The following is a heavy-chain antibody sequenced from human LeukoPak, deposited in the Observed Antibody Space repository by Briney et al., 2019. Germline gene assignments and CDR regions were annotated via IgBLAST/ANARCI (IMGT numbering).Heavy chain of an antibody. J-gene: IGHJ6*03. CDR3: ARFPIAARPDYYYYYYMDV. Sequence: GGSLRLSCAVSGFKFSSYWMNWVRQVPGKGLMWVAHINTNGDSANYADSVKGRFTISRDNAKNSLYLQMNSLRAEDTAVYYCARFPIAARPDYYYYYYMDVWGKGTTVTVSS. V-gene: IGHV3-74*01. D-gene: IGHD6-6*01. CDR1: GFKFSSYW. CDR2: INTNGDSA.